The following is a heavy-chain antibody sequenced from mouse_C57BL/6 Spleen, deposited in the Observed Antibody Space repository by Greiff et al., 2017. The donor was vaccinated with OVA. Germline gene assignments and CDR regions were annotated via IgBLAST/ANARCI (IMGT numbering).Heavy chain of an antibody. CDR3: ARDPGATGYFDV. Sequence: DVHLVESEGGLVQPGSSMKLSCTASGFTFSDYYMAWVRQVPEKGLEWVANINYDGSSTYYLDSLKSRFIISRDNAKNILYLQMSSLKSEDTATYYCARDPGATGYFDVWGTGTTVTVSS. J-gene: IGHJ1*03. CDR1: GFTFSDYY. V-gene: IGHV5-16*01. CDR2: INYDGSST. D-gene: IGHD6-1*01.